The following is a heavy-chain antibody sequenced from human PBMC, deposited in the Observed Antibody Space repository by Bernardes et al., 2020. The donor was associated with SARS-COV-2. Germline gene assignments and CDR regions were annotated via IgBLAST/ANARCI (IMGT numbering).Heavy chain of an antibody. CDR2: IKQDGSEK. D-gene: IGHD3-16*01. CDR1: GFTFSSYW. V-gene: IGHV3-7*04. CDR3: ARSQAFQPICYLDL. J-gene: IGHJ2*01. Sequence: GGSLRLSCAASGFTFSSYWMSWVRQAPGKGLEWVANIKQDGSEKYYVDSVKGRFTISRDNAKNLLYLQMNSLRAEDTTVYYCARSQAFQPICYLDLWGRGTLVTVSS.